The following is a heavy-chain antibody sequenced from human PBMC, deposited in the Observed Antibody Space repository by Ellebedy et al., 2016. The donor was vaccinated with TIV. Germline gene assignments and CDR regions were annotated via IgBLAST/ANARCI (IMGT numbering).Heavy chain of an antibody. Sequence: PGGSLRLSCAASGFTVSSKYMSWVRQAPGKGLEWVSVIYSGGSTYYADSVKGRFTISRDNSKNTLYLQMNSLRAEDTAVYYCARDWSHRFLERLFRRGDEHYFDYWGQGTLVIVSS. CDR3: ARDWSHRFLERLFRRGDEHYFDY. CDR1: GFTVSSKY. J-gene: IGHJ4*02. CDR2: IYSGGST. D-gene: IGHD3-3*01. V-gene: IGHV3-66*01.